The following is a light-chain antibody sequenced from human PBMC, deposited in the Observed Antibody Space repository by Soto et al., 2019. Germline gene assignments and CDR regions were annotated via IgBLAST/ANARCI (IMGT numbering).Light chain of an antibody. Sequence: EIVLTQSPATLSLSPGERATLSCRASQSVSSYLAWYQQKPGQAPRLLIYAASNRATGVPARFSGSWSGTEFTLTISSLQSEDFAVYYCQQYNNWPPWTFGQGTKVDIK. CDR2: AAS. V-gene: IGKV3-15*01. CDR1: QSVSSY. CDR3: QQYNNWPPWT. J-gene: IGKJ1*01.